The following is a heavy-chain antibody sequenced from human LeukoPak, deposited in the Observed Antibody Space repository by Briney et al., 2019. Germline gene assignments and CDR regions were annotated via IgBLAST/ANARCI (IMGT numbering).Heavy chain of an antibody. V-gene: IGHV3-53*01. J-gene: IGHJ4*02. CDR3: ARDRLEWSYYFDY. D-gene: IGHD3-3*01. Sequence: GGSLRLSCAASGFTFSNYDMNWVRQAPGKGLEWVSVIYSGGSTYYADSVKGRFTISRDNSKNTLYLQMNSLRAEDTAVYYCARDRLEWSYYFDYWGQGTLVTVSS. CDR1: GFTFSNYD. CDR2: IYSGGST.